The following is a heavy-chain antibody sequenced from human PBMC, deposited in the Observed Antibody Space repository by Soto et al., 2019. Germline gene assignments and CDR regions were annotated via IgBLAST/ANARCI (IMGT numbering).Heavy chain of an antibody. Sequence: GGSLRLSCAASGFTFSIYAMSWVRQAPGKGLEWVSHISGSGGSTYYADSVKGRFTISKDNSKSTLFLQMNSLRAEDTALYYCAKGAYTVDPKWFDPWGQGTLVTVSS. J-gene: IGHJ5*02. CDR1: GFTFSIYA. V-gene: IGHV3-23*01. CDR3: AKGAYTVDPKWFDP. D-gene: IGHD4-17*01. CDR2: ISGSGGST.